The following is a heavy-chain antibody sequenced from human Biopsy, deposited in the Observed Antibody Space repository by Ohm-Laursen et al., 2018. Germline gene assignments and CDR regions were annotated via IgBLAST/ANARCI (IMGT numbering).Heavy chain of an antibody. D-gene: IGHD2-15*01. J-gene: IGHJ6*02. V-gene: IGHV1-2*02. CDR2: INPNSGNA. Sequence: ASVKVSCKASGYTFAGYYLHWVRQAPGHGLEWMGWINPNSGNADYAQSFQGRLTVTRDTSITTAYMELTSLTSDDTAIYYCARVPAYPSIDGYYGLDLWGQGTTVIVSS. CDR3: ARVPAYPSIDGYYGLDL. CDR1: GYTFAGYY.